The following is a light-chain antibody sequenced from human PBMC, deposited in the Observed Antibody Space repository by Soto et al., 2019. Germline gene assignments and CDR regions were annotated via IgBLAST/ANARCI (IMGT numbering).Light chain of an antibody. CDR1: QSVSSAY. Sequence: EIVLTQSPGTLSLSPGERATLSCRASQSVSSAYLAWYQHKPGQPPTLLIYAASSRVTGIPDRFSGSGSGTDLTLTISRLEPEDFAVYYCHQYGSSSTWTFGQGTKVEIK. CDR2: AAS. CDR3: HQYGSSSTWT. J-gene: IGKJ1*01. V-gene: IGKV3-20*01.